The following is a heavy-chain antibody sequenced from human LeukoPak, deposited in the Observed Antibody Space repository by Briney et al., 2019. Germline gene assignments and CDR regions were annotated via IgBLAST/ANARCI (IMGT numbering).Heavy chain of an antibody. CDR2: MHTSGST. Sequence: SQTLSLTCTVSGGSISSGSYYWSWLRQPAGKGLEWIGRMHTSGSTNYSPSLQSRVALSIDTSKNHFSLKLSSVTAADTAVYYCARDCGYSYGWGAFDIWGQGTTVTVSS. V-gene: IGHV4-61*02. CDR3: ARDCGYSYGWGAFDI. D-gene: IGHD5-18*01. J-gene: IGHJ3*02. CDR1: GGSISSGSYY.